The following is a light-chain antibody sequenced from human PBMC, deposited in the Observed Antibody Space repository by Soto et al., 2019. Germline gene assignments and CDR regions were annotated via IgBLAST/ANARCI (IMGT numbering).Light chain of an antibody. CDR3: QQYGSSPPYT. Sequence: EIVLTQSPGTLSLSPGERATLSCRASHSVYGASSRATGIPDRFSGSGSGTDFTLTISRLEPEDFAVYYCQQYGSSPPYTFGQGTKLEIK. CDR2: GAS. J-gene: IGKJ2*01. V-gene: IGKV3-20*01. CDR1: HSV.